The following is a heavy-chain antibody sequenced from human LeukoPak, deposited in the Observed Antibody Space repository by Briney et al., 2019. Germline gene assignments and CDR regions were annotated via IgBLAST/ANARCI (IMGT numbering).Heavy chain of an antibody. CDR1: GGSISSNSYY. D-gene: IGHD3-10*01. CDR3: ARNRYYYGSGNYGVPNWFDP. CDR2: IYYSGST. J-gene: IGHJ5*02. Sequence: SSETLSLTCTVSGGSISSNSYYWGWIRQPPGKGLKWIGSIYYSGSTYYNPSLKSRVTISVDTSKNQFSLKLNSVTAADTAVYYCARNRYYYGSGNYGVPNWFDPWGQGTLVTVSS. V-gene: IGHV4-39*01.